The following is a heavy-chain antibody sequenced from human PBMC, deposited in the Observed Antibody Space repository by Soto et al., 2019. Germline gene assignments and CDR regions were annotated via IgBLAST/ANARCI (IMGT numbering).Heavy chain of an antibody. CDR1: GFTFNDYH. Sequence: GGSLRLSCTASGFTFNDYHMTWIRQAPGKGLEWISYISSSGDTIYYADSVRGRFTISRDNAKNSLYLQMDSLRAEDTAVYFCVRGMSTWEFWGQGTLVTVSS. CDR3: VRGMSTWEF. V-gene: IGHV3-11*04. CDR2: ISSSGDTI. J-gene: IGHJ4*02. D-gene: IGHD1-26*01.